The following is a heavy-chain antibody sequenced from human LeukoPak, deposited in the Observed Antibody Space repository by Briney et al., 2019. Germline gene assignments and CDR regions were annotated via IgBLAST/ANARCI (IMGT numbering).Heavy chain of an antibody. CDR3: ARDRGPTMVRGVNPRYYYMDV. CDR1: GYTLSELS. Sequence: ASVKVSCKVSGYTLSELSMHWVRQSPEEGLEWMGSFDPRDGETVYAQKLQGRVTMTTDTSTSTAYMELRSLRSDDTAVYYCARDRGPTMVRGVNPRYYYMDVWGKGTTVTISS. D-gene: IGHD3-10*01. CDR2: FDPRDGET. V-gene: IGHV1-24*01. J-gene: IGHJ6*03.